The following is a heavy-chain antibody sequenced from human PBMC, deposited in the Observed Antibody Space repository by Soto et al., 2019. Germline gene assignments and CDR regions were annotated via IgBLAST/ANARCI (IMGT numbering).Heavy chain of an antibody. CDR3: ARARRGSSCYSYGMDV. Sequence: QVQLVQSGAAVKKTGSSVNVSCKASVSTFSSYSISWVRQAPGQGLEWMGGIIPIFGTANSAQKFQGRVTITAHQSTSAAYMELSSLRSEDTAVDYCARARRGSSCYSYGMDVWGQGTTVTVSS. D-gene: IGHD1-26*01. V-gene: IGHV1-69*01. CDR1: VSTFSSYS. J-gene: IGHJ6*02. CDR2: IIPIFGTA.